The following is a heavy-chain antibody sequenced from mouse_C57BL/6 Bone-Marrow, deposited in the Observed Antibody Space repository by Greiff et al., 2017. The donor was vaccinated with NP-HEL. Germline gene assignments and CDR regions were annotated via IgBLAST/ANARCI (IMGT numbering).Heavy chain of an antibody. V-gene: IGHV1-18*01. CDR3: ARRGATGTGFAC. D-gene: IGHD4-1*02. CDR2: INPNNGGT. CDR1: GYTFTDYN. Sequence: VHVKQSGPELVKPGASVKIPCKASGYTFTDYNMDWVKQSHGKSLEWIGDINPNNGGTIYNQQFKGRATLTVDKSSSTAYMELRSLTSEDTAVYYCARRGATGTGFACWGQGTLVTVSA. J-gene: IGHJ3*01.